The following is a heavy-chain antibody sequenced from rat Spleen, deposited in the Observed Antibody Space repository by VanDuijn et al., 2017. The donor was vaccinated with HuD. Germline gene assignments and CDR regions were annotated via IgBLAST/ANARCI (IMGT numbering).Heavy chain of an antibody. V-gene: IGHV5S13*01. CDR1: GFTFSNYD. CDR2: ITNAAGKV. D-gene: IGHD1-6*01. CDR3: ASLHTTDPLRNWFAY. Sequence: EVQLVESGGGLVQPGRSLKLSCAASGFTFSNYDMAWVRQAPGKGLEWVASITNAAGKVYYPDSVKGRFTISRDTAQNTLYLQMDSLRSDDTATYYCASLHTTDPLRNWFAYWGQGTLVTVSS. J-gene: IGHJ3*01.